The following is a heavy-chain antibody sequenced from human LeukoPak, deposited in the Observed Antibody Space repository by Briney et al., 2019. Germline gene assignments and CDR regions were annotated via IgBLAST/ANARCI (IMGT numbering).Heavy chain of an antibody. CDR3: ARGGRGSSWFDN. Sequence: GGSLRLSCAASGFTFESYDMHWVRQAAGEGLEWVSAIGTAGDTYYPGSVKGRFTISRENAKNSLYLQMNSLRAGDTAVYYCARGGRGSSWFDNWGQGTLVTVSS. CDR1: GFTFESYD. J-gene: IGHJ4*02. D-gene: IGHD6-13*01. V-gene: IGHV3-13*01. CDR2: IGTAGDT.